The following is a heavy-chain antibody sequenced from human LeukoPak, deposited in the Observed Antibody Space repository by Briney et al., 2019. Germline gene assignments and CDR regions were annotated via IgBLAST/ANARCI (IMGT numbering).Heavy chain of an antibody. Sequence: GGSLRLSCAASGFTFSSYSMNWVRQAPGKGLEWVSSISSSSSYIYYADSVKGRFTISRDNAKNSLYLQMNSLRAEDTAVYYCARGVDTAMVFDYWGQGTPVTVSS. J-gene: IGHJ4*02. CDR2: ISSSSSYI. CDR1: GFTFSSYS. V-gene: IGHV3-21*01. D-gene: IGHD5-18*01. CDR3: ARGVDTAMVFDY.